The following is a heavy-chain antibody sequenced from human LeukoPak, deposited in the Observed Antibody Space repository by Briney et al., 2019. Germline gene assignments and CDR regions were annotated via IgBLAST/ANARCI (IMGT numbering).Heavy chain of an antibody. V-gene: IGHV1-8*01. CDR2: MNPNSGNT. CDR3: ARDHIVVVVAATLSTGAFDI. J-gene: IGHJ3*02. Sequence: ASVKVSCKASGYTFTSYDINWVRQATGQGLEWMGWMNPNSGNTGYAQKFQGRVTMTRNASISTAYMELSSLRSEDTAVYYCARDHIVVVVAATLSTGAFDIWGQGTMVTVSS. CDR1: GYTFTSYD. D-gene: IGHD2-15*01.